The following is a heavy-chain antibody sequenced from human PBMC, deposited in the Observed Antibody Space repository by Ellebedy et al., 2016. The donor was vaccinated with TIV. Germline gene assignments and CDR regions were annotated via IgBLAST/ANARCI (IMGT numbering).Heavy chain of an antibody. V-gene: IGHV5-51*01. CDR3: ARLVGTPPRLYFYGMDV. D-gene: IGHD2-15*01. J-gene: IGHJ6*02. Sequence: GESLKISXQASGFSFIDYWIGWVRHMPGKGLEWMGIIFPADSDTRYSPSFEGQVTISADKSISTAYLQRSGLKASDTAIYYCARLVGTPPRLYFYGMDVWGQGTTVNVS. CDR1: GFSFIDYW. CDR2: IFPADSDT.